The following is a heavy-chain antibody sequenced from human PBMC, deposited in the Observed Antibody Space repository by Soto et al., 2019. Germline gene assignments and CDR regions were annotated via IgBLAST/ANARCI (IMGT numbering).Heavy chain of an antibody. V-gene: IGHV3-13*01. J-gene: IGHJ2*01. CDR2: IGTAGDT. Sequence: EVQLVESGGGLVQPGGSLRLSCAASGFTFSNYDMHWVRQATGKGLEWVSAIGTAGDTYYPGSVKGRFTISRENAKNSLYLQMNSLRAGDTAVYYCARVHDYGDLQRNWYFDLWGRGTPVTVSS. D-gene: IGHD4-17*01. CDR3: ARVHDYGDLQRNWYFDL. CDR1: GFTFSNYD.